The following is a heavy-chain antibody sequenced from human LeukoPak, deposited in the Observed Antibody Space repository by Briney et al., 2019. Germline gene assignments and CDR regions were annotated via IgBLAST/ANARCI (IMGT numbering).Heavy chain of an antibody. D-gene: IGHD3-10*01. J-gene: IGHJ4*02. V-gene: IGHV3-21*01. Sequence: GGSLRLSCAASGFTFSSYSMNWVRQAPGKGLEWVSSISSSSSYIYYADSVKGRFTISRDNAKNSLYLQMNSLRAEDTAVYYCARDLFTMVRGPKKGQFDYWGQGTLVTVSS. CDR1: GFTFSSYS. CDR2: ISSSSSYI. CDR3: ARDLFTMVRGPKKGQFDY.